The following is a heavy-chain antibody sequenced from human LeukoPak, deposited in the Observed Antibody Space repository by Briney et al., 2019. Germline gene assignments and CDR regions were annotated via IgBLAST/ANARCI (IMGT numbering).Heavy chain of an antibody. Sequence: PGGSLRLSCAASGFTFSSYGMHWVRQAPGKGLEWVAVKWYDGSNKYYADSVKGRFTISRDNSKNTLYLQMNSLRAEDTAVYYCASVTKSDAFDIWGQGTMVTVSS. J-gene: IGHJ3*02. CDR1: GFTFSSYG. CDR3: ASVTKSDAFDI. V-gene: IGHV3-33*01. CDR2: KWYDGSNK. D-gene: IGHD4-17*01.